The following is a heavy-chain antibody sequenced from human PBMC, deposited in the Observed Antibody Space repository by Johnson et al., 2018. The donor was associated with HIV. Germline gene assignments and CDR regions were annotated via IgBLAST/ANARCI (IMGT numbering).Heavy chain of an antibody. Sequence: QVQLVESGGGVVQPGRSLRLSCAASGFTFSSYDMHWVRQAPGKGLEWVAVISYDGSNKYYADSVKGRFTISRDNSKNTLYLQMNSLRAEDTAVYYCARAHDAFDIWGQGTMVTVSS. V-gene: IGHV3-30*03. J-gene: IGHJ3*02. CDR3: ARAHDAFDI. CDR1: GFTFSSYD. CDR2: ISYDGSNK.